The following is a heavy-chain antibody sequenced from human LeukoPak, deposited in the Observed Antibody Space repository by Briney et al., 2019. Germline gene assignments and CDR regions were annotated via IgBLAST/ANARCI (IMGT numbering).Heavy chain of an antibody. V-gene: IGHV1-2*02. CDR2: INPNSGGT. CDR1: GYTFTGYY. D-gene: IGHD3-3*01. J-gene: IGHJ5*02. Sequence: EASVKVSCKASGYTFTGYYMHWVRQAPGQGLEWMGWINPNSGGTNYAQKFQGRVTMTRDTSISTAYMELSRLRSDDTAVYYCARGRRITIFGVVIPTTPNWFDPWGQETLVTVSS. CDR3: ARGRRITIFGVVIPTTPNWFDP.